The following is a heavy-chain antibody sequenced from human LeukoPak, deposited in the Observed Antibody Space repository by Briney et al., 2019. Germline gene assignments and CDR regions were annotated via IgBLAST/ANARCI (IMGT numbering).Heavy chain of an antibody. CDR2: ISTYFGNT. Sequence: ASVKVSCKASGYTLTNYGISWVRQAPGQGLEWMGWISTYFGNTNYAQKFQDRVTLTTDTSTSTAYMELKSLRSDDTAVFYCARDWERYYDSSGYGSPPRYWGQGTQVTVSS. V-gene: IGHV1-18*01. J-gene: IGHJ4*02. D-gene: IGHD3-22*01. CDR3: ARDWERYYDSSGYGSPPRY. CDR1: GYTLTNYG.